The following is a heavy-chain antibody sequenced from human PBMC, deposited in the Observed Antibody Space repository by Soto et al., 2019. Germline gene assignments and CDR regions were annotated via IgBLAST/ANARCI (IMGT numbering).Heavy chain of an antibody. CDR1: GYSFTSYW. Sequence: LKISCKGSGYSFTSYWIGWVRQMPGKGLEWMGIIYPGDSDTRYSPSFQGQVTISADKSISTAYLQWSSLKASDTAMYYCARHRYLARYCSSTSCFELDYWGQGTLVTVSS. CDR2: IYPGDSDT. CDR3: ARHRYLARYCSSTSCFELDY. J-gene: IGHJ4*02. V-gene: IGHV5-51*01. D-gene: IGHD2-2*01.